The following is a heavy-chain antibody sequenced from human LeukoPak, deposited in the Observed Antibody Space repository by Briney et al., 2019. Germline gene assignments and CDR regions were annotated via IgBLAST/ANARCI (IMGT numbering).Heavy chain of an antibody. J-gene: IGHJ6*02. CDR3: VRDGNRGYDMDV. V-gene: IGHV3-48*01. CDR2: INVVNGAI. D-gene: IGHD3-10*01. Sequence: GGSLRLSCATSGFTLRYYQMNWVRQAPGKGLEWVSYINVVNGAIYYADSVKGRFTISGDIATNSVYLQMDSLRAEDTALYYCVRDGNRGYDMDVWGQGTAVTVSS. CDR1: GFTLRYYQ.